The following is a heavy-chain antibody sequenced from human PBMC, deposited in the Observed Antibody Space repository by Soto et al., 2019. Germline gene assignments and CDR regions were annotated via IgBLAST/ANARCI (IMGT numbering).Heavy chain of an antibody. CDR3: ARGYREQQLVPYGMDV. Sequence: ASVKVSCKASGYTFTSYGISWLRQAPGQGLEWMGWISAYNGNTNYAQKLQGRVTMTTDTSTSTAYMELRSLRSDDTAVYYCARGYREQQLVPYGMDVWGQGTTVTVSS. V-gene: IGHV1-18*01. D-gene: IGHD6-13*01. J-gene: IGHJ6*02. CDR2: ISAYNGNT. CDR1: GYTFTSYG.